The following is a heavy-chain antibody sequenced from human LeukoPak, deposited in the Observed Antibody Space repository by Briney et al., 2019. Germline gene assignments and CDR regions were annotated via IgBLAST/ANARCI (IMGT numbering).Heavy chain of an antibody. CDR3: ARDSTSVVATITGFDY. CDR2: VSYSGST. V-gene: IGHV4-39*07. CDR1: SVSINTSSYF. Sequence: SETLSLTCTVSSVSINTSSYFWGWIRQPPGKGLEWIGSVSYSGSTHYNPSLKSRVIISVDTSKNQFSLKLTSVTAADTAVYYCARDSTSVVATITGFDYWGQGTLVTVSS. D-gene: IGHD5-12*01. J-gene: IGHJ4*02.